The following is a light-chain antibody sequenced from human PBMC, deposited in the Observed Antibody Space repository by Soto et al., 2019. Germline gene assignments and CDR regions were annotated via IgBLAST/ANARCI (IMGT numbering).Light chain of an antibody. CDR3: LQDINYPWT. J-gene: IGKJ1*01. CDR2: DAS. Sequence: EIQMTQSPSSMPTSVGDRITITCRASQNIGDWLAWYQQKPGKVPQLLIYDASSLQSGVPSRFTGSRSGPIFTLAISSLQPEDSATYYCLQDINYPWTFGQGTKVDIK. V-gene: IGKV1-12*01. CDR1: QNIGDW.